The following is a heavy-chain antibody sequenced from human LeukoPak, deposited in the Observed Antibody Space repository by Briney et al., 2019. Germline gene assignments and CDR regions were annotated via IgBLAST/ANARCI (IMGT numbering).Heavy chain of an antibody. CDR3: AKVQPPALREHEFDY. CDR2: IKEDGSEK. Sequence: GGSLRLSCAASGISFNRNWMSWVRQAPEKGLEWVANIKEDGSEKYYADSVKGRFTISRDNSKNTLYLQMNSLRAEDTAVYYCAKVQPPALREHEFDYWGQGTLATVSS. V-gene: IGHV3-7*03. D-gene: IGHD2-2*01. CDR1: GISFNRNW. J-gene: IGHJ4*02.